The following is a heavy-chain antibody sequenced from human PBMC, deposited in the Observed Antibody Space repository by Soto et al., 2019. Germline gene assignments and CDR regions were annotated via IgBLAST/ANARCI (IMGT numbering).Heavy chain of an antibody. CDR3: AKGILSATIGPYAMDV. J-gene: IGHJ6*02. D-gene: IGHD3-16*01. CDR2: ISYDGNYI. V-gene: IGHV3-30*18. Sequence: GGSLRLSCEASGFAFSSSAMPWVRQAPGKGRGWVGVISYDGNYIYYADSVKGRFTISRDNSKNTLYVQVNSLRPEDTAVYYCAKGILSATIGPYAMDVWGQGTTVTVSS. CDR1: GFAFSSSA.